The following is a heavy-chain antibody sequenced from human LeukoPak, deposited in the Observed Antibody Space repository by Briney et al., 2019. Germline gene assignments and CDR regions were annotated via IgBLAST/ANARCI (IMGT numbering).Heavy chain of an antibody. CDR1: GGSFSGYY. CDR3: AGGVAAPNYYYYGMDV. Sequence: SETLSLTCAVYGGSFSGYYWSWIRQPPGKGLEWIGEINHSGSTNYNPSLKSRVTISVDTSKNQFSLKLSSVTAADTAVYYCAGGVAAPNYYYYGMDVWGQGTTVTVSS. D-gene: IGHD6-6*01. CDR2: INHSGST. J-gene: IGHJ6*02. V-gene: IGHV4-34*01.